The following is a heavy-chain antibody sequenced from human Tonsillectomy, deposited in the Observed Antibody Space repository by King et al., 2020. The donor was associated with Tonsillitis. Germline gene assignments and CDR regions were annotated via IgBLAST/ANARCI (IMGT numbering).Heavy chain of an antibody. Sequence: VQLVESGAEVKKPGASVKVSCKASGYTFTSYGISWVRQAPGQGLEWMGWISAYNGNTNYAPKLQGRVTMTTDPCTSTAYMELRSLRSDDTAVYYCARESTGTTRWFVPSGQGTLVTVSS. CDR3: ARESTGTTRWFVP. D-gene: IGHD1-1*01. J-gene: IGHJ5*02. V-gene: IGHV1-18*01. CDR2: ISAYNGNT. CDR1: GYTFTSYG.